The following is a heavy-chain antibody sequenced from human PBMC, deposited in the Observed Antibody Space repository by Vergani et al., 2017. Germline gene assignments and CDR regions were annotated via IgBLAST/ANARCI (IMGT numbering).Heavy chain of an antibody. Sequence: QLQLQESGPGLVKPSETLSLTCTVSGGSISSSSYYWGWIRQPPGKGLEWIGSVYYSGSTYYNPSLKSRVIISVDTSKNQFSLKLSSVTAADTAVYYCARHGIPAGGTDGHNCFDPWGQGTLVSVSS. CDR2: VYYSGST. J-gene: IGHJ5*02. D-gene: IGHD6-13*01. CDR3: ARHGIPAGGTDGHNCFDP. V-gene: IGHV4-39*01. CDR1: GGSISSSSYY.